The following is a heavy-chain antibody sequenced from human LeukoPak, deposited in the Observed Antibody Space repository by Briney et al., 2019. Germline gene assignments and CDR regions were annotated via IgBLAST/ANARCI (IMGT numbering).Heavy chain of an antibody. CDR3: ARGRGYCSSTSCYQRPYYYYYGMDV. J-gene: IGHJ6*04. V-gene: IGHV1-69*06. Sequence: GSSVKVSCKASGGTFSSYAISWVRQAPGQGLEWMGGIIPIFGTANYAQKFQGRVTITADKSTSTAYMELSSLRSEDTAVYYCARGRGYCSSTSCYQRPYYYYYGMDVWGKGTTVTVSS. CDR2: IIPIFGTA. D-gene: IGHD2-2*01. CDR1: GGTFSSYA.